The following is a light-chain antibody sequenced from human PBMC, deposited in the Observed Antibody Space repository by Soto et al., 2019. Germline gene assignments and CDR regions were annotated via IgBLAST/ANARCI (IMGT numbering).Light chain of an antibody. J-gene: IGKJ1*01. V-gene: IGKV1-39*01. CDR2: AAS. CDR3: QQRYSSTPT. CDR1: QSISNH. Sequence: DIQRTQSPSSLSASVENRVIITCRASQSISNHLNWYQQKPGKAPKLLIFAASSLQSGVPSRFSGSRSGPDFTLTISSLKNEDFATYDCQQRYSSTPTFGQGTKVDIK.